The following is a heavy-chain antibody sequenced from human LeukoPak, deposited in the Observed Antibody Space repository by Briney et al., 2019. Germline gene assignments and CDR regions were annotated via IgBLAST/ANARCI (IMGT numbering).Heavy chain of an antibody. J-gene: IGHJ5*02. V-gene: IGHV4-4*07. CDR2: IYTSGTI. CDR3: ARVIAVAGLGWFDP. Sequence: SETLSLTCTVSGGSISSYYWSWIRQPAGTALEWIGRIYTSGTITYNPSLKSRVTMSVDTSKNQFSLELSSVTAADTAVYYCARVIAVAGLGWFDPWGQGTLVTVSS. CDR1: GGSISSYY. D-gene: IGHD6-19*01.